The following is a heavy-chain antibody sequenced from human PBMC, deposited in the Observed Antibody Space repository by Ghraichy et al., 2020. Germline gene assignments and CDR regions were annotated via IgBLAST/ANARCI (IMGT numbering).Heavy chain of an antibody. J-gene: IGHJ6*02. CDR1: GFTFSRDS. V-gene: IGHV3-48*01. Sequence: GSLNISCAASGFTFSRDSMNWVRQAPGKGLEWISYISSSSRTIFYADSVKGRFTVSRDNAKNSLYLQMNSLRAEDTAMYYCARDPRATVTTDYYYGVDVWGQGTTVTVSS. CDR3: ARDPRATVTTDYYYGVDV. D-gene: IGHD4-17*01. CDR2: ISSSSRTI.